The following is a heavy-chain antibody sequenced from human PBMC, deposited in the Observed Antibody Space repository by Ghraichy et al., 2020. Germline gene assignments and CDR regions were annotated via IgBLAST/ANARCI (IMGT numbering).Heavy chain of an antibody. V-gene: IGHV4-34*01. Sequence: ESLNISCAVYGGSFSGYYWSWIRQPPGKGLEWIGEINHSGSTNYNPSLKSRVTISVDTSKNQFSLKLSSVTAADTAVYYCVRTLSGVAGVVDYWGQGTLVTVSS. J-gene: IGHJ4*02. CDR2: INHSGST. CDR3: VRTLSGVAGVVDY. D-gene: IGHD6-19*01. CDR1: GGSFSGYY.